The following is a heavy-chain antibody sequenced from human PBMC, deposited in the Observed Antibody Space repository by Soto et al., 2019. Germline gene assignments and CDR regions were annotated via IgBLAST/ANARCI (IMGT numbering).Heavy chain of an antibody. CDR1: GFTFSSYG. CDR2: ISYDGSNK. V-gene: IGHV3-30*18. Sequence: PGGSLRLPCAASGFTFSSYGMHWVRQAPGKGLEWVAVISYDGSNKYYADSVKGRFTISRDNSKNTLYLQMNSLRAEDTAVYYCAKVASPEGQYSSSWYYFDYWGQGTLVTVSS. CDR3: AKVASPEGQYSSSWYYFDY. J-gene: IGHJ4*02. D-gene: IGHD6-13*01.